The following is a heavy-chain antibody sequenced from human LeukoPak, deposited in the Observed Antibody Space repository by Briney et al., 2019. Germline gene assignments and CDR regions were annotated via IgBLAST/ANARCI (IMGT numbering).Heavy chain of an antibody. CDR1: GFTFSSYG. CDR2: ISGSGGST. D-gene: IGHD3-22*01. J-gene: IGHJ4*02. CDR3: AKSSRITMIVVVKEGYYFDY. Sequence: PGGTLRLSCAASGFTFSSYGMSWVRQAPGKGLEWVSAISGSGGSTYYADSVKGRFTISRDNSKNTLYLQMNSLRAEDTAVYYCAKSSRITMIVVVKEGYYFDYWGQGTLVTVSS. V-gene: IGHV3-23*01.